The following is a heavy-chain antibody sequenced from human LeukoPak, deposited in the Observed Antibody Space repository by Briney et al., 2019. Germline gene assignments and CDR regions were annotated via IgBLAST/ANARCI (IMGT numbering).Heavy chain of an antibody. CDR3: ARDRTSLWELIQGRWFDP. J-gene: IGHJ5*02. CDR2: IYTSGST. V-gene: IGHV4-4*07. D-gene: IGHD1-26*01. CDR1: GGSISSYY. Sequence: SETLSLTCTVSGGSISSYYWSWIRQPAGKGLEWIGRIYTSGSTIYNPSLKSRVTMSVDTSKNQFSLKLSSMTAADTAVYYCARDRTSLWELIQGRWFDPWGQGTLVTVSS.